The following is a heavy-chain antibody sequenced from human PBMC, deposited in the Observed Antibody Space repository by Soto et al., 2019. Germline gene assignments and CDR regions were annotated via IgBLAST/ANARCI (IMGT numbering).Heavy chain of an antibody. D-gene: IGHD5-12*01. CDR3: AREKRSGYDSWGYYYYYYMDV. CDR1: GFTVSSNY. CDR2: IYSGGST. J-gene: IGHJ6*03. Sequence: GGSLRLSCAASGFTVSSNYMSWVRQAPGKGLEWVSVIYSGGSTYYADSVKGRFTISRDNSKNTLYLQMNSLRAEDTAVYYCAREKRSGYDSWGYYYYYYMDVWGKGTTVTVS. V-gene: IGHV3-66*01.